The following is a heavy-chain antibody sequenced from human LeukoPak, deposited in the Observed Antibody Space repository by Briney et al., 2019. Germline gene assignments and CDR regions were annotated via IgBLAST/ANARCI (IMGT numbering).Heavy chain of an antibody. Sequence: PSEALSLTCAVYGGSFSGYYWSWIRQPPGKGLEWIGEINHSGSTNYNPSLKSRVTISVDTSKNQFSLKLSPVTAADTAVYYCARMSFRYYGSGSYKPKYYYYYMDVWGKGTTVTISS. CDR3: ARMSFRYYGSGSYKPKYYYYYMDV. J-gene: IGHJ6*03. CDR1: GGSFSGYY. V-gene: IGHV4-34*01. CDR2: INHSGST. D-gene: IGHD3-10*01.